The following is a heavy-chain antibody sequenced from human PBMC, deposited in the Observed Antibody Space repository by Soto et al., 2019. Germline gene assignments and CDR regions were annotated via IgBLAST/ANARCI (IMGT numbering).Heavy chain of an antibody. CDR1: ESTFSTYE. CDR3: ASRGDYYYYGLDV. J-gene: IGHJ6*02. CDR2: ITSGGDIK. Sequence: QPGGSLRLSCAASESTFSTYEMNWVRQAPGKGLEWVSYITSGGDIKYYADSVKGRFTISRDNAKNSLYLQMNSLGVEDTAVYYCASRGDYYYYGLDVWGQGTTVTVSS. V-gene: IGHV3-48*03.